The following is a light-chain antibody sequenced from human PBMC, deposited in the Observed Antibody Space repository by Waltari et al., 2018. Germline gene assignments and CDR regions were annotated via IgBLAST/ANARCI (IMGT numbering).Light chain of an antibody. CDR2: RDD. J-gene: IGLJ3*02. Sequence: QSVLTQPPSASGTPGQRVTISCSGSGSNIGDNYVYWYHKLPGMAPKLLIYRDDERPAGLPGRFSGSTAGTAASLAISCRRSEDAGDYYCAAWDDSLSGRVFGGGTKLTVL. CDR1: GSNIGDNY. CDR3: AAWDDSLSGRV. V-gene: IGLV1-47*01.